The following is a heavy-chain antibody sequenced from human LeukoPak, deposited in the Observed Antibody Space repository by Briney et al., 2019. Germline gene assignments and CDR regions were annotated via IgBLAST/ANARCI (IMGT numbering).Heavy chain of an antibody. CDR1: GFTFSSYG. V-gene: IGHV3-30*02. D-gene: IGHD6-6*01. J-gene: IGHJ4*02. Sequence: GGSLRLSCAASGFTFSSYGMHWVRQAPGKGLEWVAVIWYDGSNKYYADSVKGRFTISRDNSKSTLFVYLQMNSLRTDDTAVYYCAGGGEAARSLDYWGQGTLVTVSS. CDR2: IWYDGSNK. CDR3: AGGGEAARSLDY.